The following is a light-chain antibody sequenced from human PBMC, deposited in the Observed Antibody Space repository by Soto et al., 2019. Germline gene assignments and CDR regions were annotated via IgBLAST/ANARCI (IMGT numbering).Light chain of an antibody. CDR2: GTS. CDR3: QQYGNSPLFP. J-gene: IGKJ3*01. Sequence: EIVLTQSPGTLSLSPGERATLSCRASEYVSSNYFAWYQQKPGQAPRLLIHGTSSRATGIPDRFSGSGPGTALTPTIRRQEPQDLAVYYCQQYGNSPLFPSGPGTKEDI. CDR1: EYVSSNY. V-gene: IGKV3-20*01.